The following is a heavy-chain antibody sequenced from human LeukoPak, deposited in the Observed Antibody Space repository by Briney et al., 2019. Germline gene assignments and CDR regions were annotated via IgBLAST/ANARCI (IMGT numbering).Heavy chain of an antibody. CDR1: GFHFTSYW. Sequence: GASLESSLKGSGFHFTSYWISWVRPMPGKGLGWVGMIEPSDCYTNFSPSFQGHVTISADKSISTAYLQWSSLKASDTAMYCCASLGDEAGSDYWGQGTLVTVSS. CDR2: IEPSDCYT. CDR3: ASLGDEAGSDY. V-gene: IGHV5-10-1*01. D-gene: IGHD2-21*02. J-gene: IGHJ4*02.